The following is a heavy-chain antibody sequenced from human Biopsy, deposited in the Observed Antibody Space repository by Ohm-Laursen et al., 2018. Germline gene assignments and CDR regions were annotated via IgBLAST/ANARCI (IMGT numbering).Heavy chain of an antibody. CDR3: ARATNSTGWPYYYFYGMDV. D-gene: IGHD2/OR15-2a*01. Sequence: SETLSLTCIVSGGSISSYYWNWIRQPPGKGLEWIGYIYYSGTTDYSPSLKSRVTISIDKSKSQFSLRLNSVTAADTAVYYCARATNSTGWPYYYFYGMDVWGQGTTVTVSS. J-gene: IGHJ6*02. CDR2: IYYSGTT. CDR1: GGSISSYY. V-gene: IGHV4-59*01.